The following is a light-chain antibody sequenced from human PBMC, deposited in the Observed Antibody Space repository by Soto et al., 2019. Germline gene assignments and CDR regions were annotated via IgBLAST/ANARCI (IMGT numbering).Light chain of an antibody. J-gene: IGLJ3*02. CDR3: CAYAGSRV. V-gene: IGLV2-23*01. Sequence: QSALTQPASVSGSPGQSITISCTGTSSDVGSYNLVSWYQQHPGKAPKLMIYEGSKRPSGVSNRFSGSKSANTASLTISGRQAEDEADYYCCAYAGSRVFGGGTKLTVL. CDR2: EGS. CDR1: SSDVGSYNL.